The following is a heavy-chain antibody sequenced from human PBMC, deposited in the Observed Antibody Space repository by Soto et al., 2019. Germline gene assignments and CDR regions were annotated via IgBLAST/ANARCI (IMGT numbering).Heavy chain of an antibody. CDR3: ARSVGAAPSDY. J-gene: IGHJ4*02. D-gene: IGHD1-26*01. CDR2: INVGNGNT. V-gene: IGHV1-3*01. CDR1: GYTFTSYA. Sequence: QVQLVQSGAEVKKPGASVKVSCEASGYTFTSYAIHWVRQAPGQRLAWMGWINVGNGNTKYSQKFQGRVTITRDTSASPAHMEPTSLTSEDTAVYYCARSVGAAPSDYWGQGTLFTVAS.